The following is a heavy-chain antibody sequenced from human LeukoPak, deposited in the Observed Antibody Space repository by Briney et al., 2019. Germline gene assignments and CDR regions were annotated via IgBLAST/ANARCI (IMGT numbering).Heavy chain of an antibody. Sequence: SVKVSCKASGGTFSSYTISWVRQAPGQGLEWMGRIIPILGIANYAQKFQGGVTITADKSTSTAYMELNSLRSEDTAVYYCARDSDGSRITMVRGVIHWFDPWGQGTLVTVSS. CDR3: ARDSDGSRITMVRGVIHWFDP. D-gene: IGHD3-10*01. CDR2: IIPILGIA. V-gene: IGHV1-69*04. CDR1: GGTFSSYT. J-gene: IGHJ5*02.